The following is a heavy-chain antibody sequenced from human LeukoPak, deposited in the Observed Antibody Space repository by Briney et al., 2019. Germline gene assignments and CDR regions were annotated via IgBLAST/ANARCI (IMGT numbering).Heavy chain of an antibody. D-gene: IGHD2-2*02. CDR3: ATDGDCSSTSCYSQG. J-gene: IGHJ4*02. V-gene: IGHV1-69*05. CDR2: IIPIFGTA. CDR1: GGTFSSYA. Sequence: RTSVKVSCKASGGTFSSYAISWVRQAPGQGLEWMGGIIPIFGTANYAQKFQGRVTITTDESTSTAYMELSSLRSEDTAVYYCATDGDCSSTSCYSQGWGQGTLVTVSS.